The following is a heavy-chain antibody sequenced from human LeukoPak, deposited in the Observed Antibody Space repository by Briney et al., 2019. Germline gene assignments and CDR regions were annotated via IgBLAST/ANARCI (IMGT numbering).Heavy chain of an antibody. D-gene: IGHD3-22*01. Sequence: SETLSLTCTVSGGSISSSSYSWGWIRQPPGKGLEWIGSIYYSGSTYYNPSLKSRVTISVDTSKNQFSLKLSSVTAADTAVYYCARENKYYYDSSGYPFDYWGQGTLVTVSS. CDR2: IYYSGST. J-gene: IGHJ4*02. V-gene: IGHV4-39*07. CDR1: GGSISSSSYS. CDR3: ARENKYYYDSSGYPFDY.